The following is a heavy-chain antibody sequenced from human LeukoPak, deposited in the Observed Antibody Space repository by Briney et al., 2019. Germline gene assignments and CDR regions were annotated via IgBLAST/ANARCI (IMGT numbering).Heavy chain of an antibody. Sequence: PSQTLSLTCPVSGGSISRYYSSCIRQPAGKVLEWIGRIYISGSTNDNPSLRSRVTMSVDTSKNQFSLKLSSVTAADTAVYYCARGGYYDSSGYYYLIDYWGQGTLVTVSS. J-gene: IGHJ4*02. CDR2: IYISGST. CDR3: ARGGYYDSSGYYYLIDY. D-gene: IGHD3-22*01. CDR1: GGSISRYY. V-gene: IGHV4-4*07.